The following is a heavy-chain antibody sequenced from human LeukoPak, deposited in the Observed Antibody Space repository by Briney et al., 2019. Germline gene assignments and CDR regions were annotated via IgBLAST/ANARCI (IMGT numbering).Heavy chain of an antibody. CDR3: ARQEYCSGGSCYTWFDL. J-gene: IGHJ5*02. D-gene: IGHD2-15*01. V-gene: IGHV5-51*01. Sequence: KGGESLKISCKGSGDSINNYWIGWVRQMPGKGLEWMGIIYPADSDIRYSPSFQGQVTISADKSISTAYLQWSSLKASDTAMYYCARQEYCSGGSCYTWFDLWGQGTLVTVSS. CDR2: IYPADSDI. CDR1: GDSINNYW.